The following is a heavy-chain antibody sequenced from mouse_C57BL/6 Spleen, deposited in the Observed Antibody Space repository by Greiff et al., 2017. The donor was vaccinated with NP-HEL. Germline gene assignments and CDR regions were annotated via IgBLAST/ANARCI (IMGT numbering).Heavy chain of an antibody. CDR3: ARERLGLGSSYYGSSYYDY. D-gene: IGHD1-1*01. J-gene: IGHJ2*01. V-gene: IGHV1-64*01. Sequence: QVQLQQPGAELVKPGASVKLSCKASGYTFTSYWMHWVKQRPGQGLEWIGMIHPNSGSTNYNEKFKSKATLTVDKSSSTAYMQRSSLTSEDSAVYYCARERLGLGSSYYGSSYYDYWGQGTTLTVSS. CDR2: IHPNSGST. CDR1: GYTFTSYW.